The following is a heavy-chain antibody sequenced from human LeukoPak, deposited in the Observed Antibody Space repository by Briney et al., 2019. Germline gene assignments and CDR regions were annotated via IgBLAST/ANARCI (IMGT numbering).Heavy chain of an antibody. V-gene: IGHV1-18*01. CDR2: ISAYNGNT. Sequence: ASVKASCKASGYTFTSYGISWVRQAPGQGLEWMGWISAYNGNTNYAQKLQGRVTITADESTSTAYMELSSLRSEDTAVYYCARASLGYCSGGSCYDNWGQGTLVTVSS. CDR3: ARASLGYCSGGSCYDN. J-gene: IGHJ4*02. CDR1: GYTFTSYG. D-gene: IGHD2-15*01.